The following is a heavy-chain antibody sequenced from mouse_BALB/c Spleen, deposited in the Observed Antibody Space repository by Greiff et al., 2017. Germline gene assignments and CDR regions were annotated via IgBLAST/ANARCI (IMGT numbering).Heavy chain of an antibody. D-gene: IGHD2-1*01. V-gene: IGHV14-4*02. CDR2: IDPENGDT. Sequence: EVQLQQSGAELVRSGASVKLSCTASGFNIKDYYMHWVKQRPEQGLECIGWIDPENGDTEYAPKFQGKATMTADTSSNTAYLQLSSLTSEDTAVYYCNAGGNYDYWGQGTTLTVSS. CDR1: GFNIKDYY. CDR3: NAGGNYDY. J-gene: IGHJ2*01.